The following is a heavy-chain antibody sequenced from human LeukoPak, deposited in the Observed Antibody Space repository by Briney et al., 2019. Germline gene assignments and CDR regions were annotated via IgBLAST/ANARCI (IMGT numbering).Heavy chain of an antibody. D-gene: IGHD5-24*01. CDR2: ISSGSSTI. Sequence: AGGSLRLSCAASGFTFSGYSINWVRQAPGKVLEWVSYISSGSSTIYYADSVKGRFTISRDNAENSLYLQMNSLRAEDSAVYYCARGGDGYNIDYWGQGTLVTVSS. CDR3: ARGGDGYNIDY. V-gene: IGHV3-48*01. J-gene: IGHJ4*02. CDR1: GFTFSGYS.